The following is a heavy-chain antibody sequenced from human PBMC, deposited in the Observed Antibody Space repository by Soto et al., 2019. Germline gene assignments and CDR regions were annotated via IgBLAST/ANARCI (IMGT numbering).Heavy chain of an antibody. Sequence: EVQLLESGGGLVQPGASLRLSCAASGFIFNNYAMSWVRQAPGKGLEWVSSISGSGGSTYYADSVKGRFTISRDNSKNTLYRQMNRLRAGDTAIYYCATGELGTDYWGQGTLVTVSS. CDR3: ATGELGTDY. D-gene: IGHD1-7*01. V-gene: IGHV3-23*01. CDR2: ISGSGGST. J-gene: IGHJ4*02. CDR1: GFIFNNYA.